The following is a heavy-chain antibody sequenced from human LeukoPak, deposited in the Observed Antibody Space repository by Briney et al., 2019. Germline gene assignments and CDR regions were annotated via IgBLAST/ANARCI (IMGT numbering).Heavy chain of an antibody. CDR1: GFSVSGHY. V-gene: IGHV3-66*01. Sequence: GSLRLSCAASGFSVSGHYRSWVRQAPGKGLEWVSVLYSGGDTYYADSVKGRFTISRDTSKNTLYLQMNGLGAEDTAVYYCARGNTGYSSAWGRDFDYWGQGTLVTVSS. J-gene: IGHJ4*02. D-gene: IGHD6-19*01. CDR3: ARGNTGYSSAWGRDFDY. CDR2: LYSGGDT.